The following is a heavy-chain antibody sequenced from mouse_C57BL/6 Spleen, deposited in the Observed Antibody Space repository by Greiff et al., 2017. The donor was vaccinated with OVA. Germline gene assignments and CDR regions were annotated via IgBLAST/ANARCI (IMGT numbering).Heavy chain of an antibody. CDR1: GYTFTSYW. CDR3: ARGMDGGGLWFDY. V-gene: IGHV1-55*01. CDR2: IYPGSGSP. D-gene: IGHD1-1*02. Sequence: QVQLKQPGAELVKPGASVKMSCKASGYTFTSYWITWVKQRPGQGLEWIGDIYPGSGSPNYNEKFKSKATLTVDTSSSTAYMQLSSLTSEDSAVYYCARGMDGGGLWFDYWGQGTLVTVSA. J-gene: IGHJ3*01.